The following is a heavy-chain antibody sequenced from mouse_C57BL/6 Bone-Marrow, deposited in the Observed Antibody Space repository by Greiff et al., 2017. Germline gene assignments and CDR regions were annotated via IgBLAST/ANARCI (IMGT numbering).Heavy chain of an antibody. J-gene: IGHJ1*03. CDR1: GFNIKDDY. D-gene: IGHD1-3*01. CDR2: IDPENGDT. CDR3: ASAYIDYGYLDV. V-gene: IGHV14-4*01. Sequence: EVQLQQSGAELVRPGASVKLSCTASGFNIKDDYMHWVKQRPEQGLEWIGWIDPENGDTEYASKFQGKATITAETSSNTAYLQLSSLTSEDAAVYYCASAYIDYGYLDVWGTGTTVTVSS.